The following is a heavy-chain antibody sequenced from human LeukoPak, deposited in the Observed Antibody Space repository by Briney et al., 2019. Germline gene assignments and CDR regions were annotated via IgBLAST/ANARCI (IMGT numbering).Heavy chain of an antibody. V-gene: IGHV1-18*01. J-gene: IGHJ5*02. CDR1: GYTFTNYG. Sequence: VASPKVSSKASGYTFTNYGITWVCQAPGEGLEWMGWISTYNGYTNYAQKLQGRVTMTKDTSTSTVYMELRSLRSDDTAVYYCARDWLGGSGSPRSSDPWGQGTLVTVSS. CDR2: ISTYNGYT. CDR3: ARDWLGGSGSPRSSDP. D-gene: IGHD6-19*01.